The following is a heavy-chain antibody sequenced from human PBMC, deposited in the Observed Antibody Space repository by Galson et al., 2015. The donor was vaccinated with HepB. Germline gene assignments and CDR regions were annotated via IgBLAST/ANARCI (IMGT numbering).Heavy chain of an antibody. CDR3: ARDPLGYCTSTSCKRLGVFDS. CDR1: GFTFSSYS. V-gene: IGHV3-48*02. CDR2: ISSSGDIV. D-gene: IGHD2-2*01. Sequence: SLSLSCAASGFTFSSYSMNWVRQAPGKGLEWISYISSSGDIVYYADSVKGRFTISRDNAKNSLYLQMNSLRDEDTAVFYCARDPLGYCTSTSCKRLGVFDSWGQGALVTVSS. J-gene: IGHJ4*02.